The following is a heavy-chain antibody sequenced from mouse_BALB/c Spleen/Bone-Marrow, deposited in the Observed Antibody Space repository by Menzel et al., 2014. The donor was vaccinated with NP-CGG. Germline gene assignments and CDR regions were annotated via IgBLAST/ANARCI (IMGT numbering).Heavy chain of an antibody. V-gene: IGHV1S16*01. Sequence: WVKQRPGQGLEWIGEINPSNGGADFNEKFKIKATLTVDKSSSTAYMQLSSLTSEDSAVYYCTTSRGYNWFAYWGQGTLVTVSA. CDR3: TTSRGYNWFAY. J-gene: IGHJ3*01. D-gene: IGHD2-2*01. CDR2: INPSNGGA.